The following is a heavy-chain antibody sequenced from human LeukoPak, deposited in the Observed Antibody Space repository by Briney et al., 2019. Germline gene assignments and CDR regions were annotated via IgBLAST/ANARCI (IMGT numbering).Heavy chain of an antibody. Sequence: ASVKVSCKASGYTFTGYYMHWVRQAPGQGLEWMGRIKPNSGGTNYAQNFQGRVPMTRETSISTAYREGSRLRSDDTAVFYCARVRAFKRELLDSWGQGTLVTVSS. V-gene: IGHV1-2*06. D-gene: IGHD1-26*01. CDR3: ARVRAFKRELLDS. CDR2: IKPNSGGT. CDR1: GYTFTGYY. J-gene: IGHJ4*02.